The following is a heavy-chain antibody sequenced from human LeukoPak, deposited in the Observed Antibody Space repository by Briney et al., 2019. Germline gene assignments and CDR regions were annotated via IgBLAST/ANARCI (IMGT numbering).Heavy chain of an antibody. J-gene: IGHJ5*02. CDR3: ARRARGVLKWFDP. CDR2: MNPNSGNT. D-gene: IGHD3-10*01. CDR1: GYTFTSYD. V-gene: IGHV1-8*01. Sequence: ASVKVSCKASGYTFTSYDIHWVRQATGQVLEWMGWMNPNSGNTGYAQKFQGRVTMTRNTSISTAYMELSSLRSEDTAVYYCARRARGVLKWFDPWGQGTLVTVSS.